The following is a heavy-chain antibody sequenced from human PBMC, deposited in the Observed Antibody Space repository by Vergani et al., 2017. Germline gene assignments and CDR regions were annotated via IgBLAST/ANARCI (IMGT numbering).Heavy chain of an antibody. CDR3: AKDWAFYSYGPDAFDI. CDR1: GFTFSSYG. V-gene: IGHV3-30*18. Sequence: QVQLVESGGGVVQPGRSLRLSCAASGFTFSSYGLHWVRQAPGKGLEWVAVISYDGSNKYYADSVKVQFTISSDNSKNTLYLQMNSLRAEDTAVYYCAKDWAFYSYGPDAFDIWGQGTMVTVSS. D-gene: IGHD5-18*01. CDR2: ISYDGSNK. J-gene: IGHJ3*02.